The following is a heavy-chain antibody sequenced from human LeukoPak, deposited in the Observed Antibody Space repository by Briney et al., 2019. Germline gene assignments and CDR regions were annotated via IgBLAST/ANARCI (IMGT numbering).Heavy chain of an antibody. CDR3: ARDPSRYCSGGSCYSDDYMDV. CDR1: GFIFSSFG. CDR2: ISSSGDNR. V-gene: IGHV3-23*01. D-gene: IGHD2-15*01. Sequence: GGSLRLSCVASGFIFSSFGMNWVRQAPGKGLEWVSTISSSGDNRNHADSVKGRFTISRDNSKNTLYLQMNSLRGEDTALYYCARDPSRYCSGGSCYSDDYMDVWGKGTTVTVSS. J-gene: IGHJ6*03.